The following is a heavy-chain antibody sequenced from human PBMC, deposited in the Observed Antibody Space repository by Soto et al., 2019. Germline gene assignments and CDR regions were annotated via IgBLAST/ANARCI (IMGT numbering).Heavy chain of an antibody. Sequence: QVQLVQSGAEVKKPGASVKVSCKASGYTFINYDINWVRQATGQGLEWMGWMNPNNGNTGYAQKCRGSVTMTGNTSINTVYMELSSLRSEDTAVFYCAGAPRSFGYYYYMDVWGKGTTVTVSS. CDR3: AGAPRSFGYYYYMDV. V-gene: IGHV1-8*01. CDR1: GYTFINYD. J-gene: IGHJ6*03. CDR2: MNPNNGNT. D-gene: IGHD3-3*01.